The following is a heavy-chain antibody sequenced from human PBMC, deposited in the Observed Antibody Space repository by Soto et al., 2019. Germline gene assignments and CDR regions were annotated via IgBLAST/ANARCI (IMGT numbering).Heavy chain of an antibody. V-gene: IGHV3-7*01. D-gene: IGHD3-22*01. CDR2: IKEDGSQK. J-gene: IGHJ6*02. CDR3: ARDTGALTYYYDSSGGYYGMDV. CDR1: GVTFSKSW. Sequence: GGSLRLSCVASGVTFSKSWMNWVRQAPGKGLEWVANIKEDGSQKYYVDSVKGRFTISRDNAKNSLYLQMNSLRAEDTAVYYCARDTGALTYYYDSSGGYYGMDVWGQGTTVTVSS.